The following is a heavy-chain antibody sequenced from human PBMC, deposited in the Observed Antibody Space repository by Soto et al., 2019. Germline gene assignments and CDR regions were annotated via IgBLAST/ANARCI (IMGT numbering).Heavy chain of an antibody. J-gene: IGHJ4*02. Sequence: GESLKISCKGSGYSFADYWITWVRQKPGKGLEWMGRIDPSDSQTYYSPSFRGHVTISVTKSITTVFLQWSSLRASDTAMYYCARQIYDSDTGPNFQYYFDSWGQGTPVTVSS. CDR2: IDPSDSQT. V-gene: IGHV5-10-1*01. CDR1: GYSFADYW. CDR3: ARQIYDSDTGPNFQYYFDS. D-gene: IGHD3-22*01.